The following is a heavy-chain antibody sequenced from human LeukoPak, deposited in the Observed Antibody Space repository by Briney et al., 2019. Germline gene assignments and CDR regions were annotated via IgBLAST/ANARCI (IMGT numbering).Heavy chain of an antibody. CDR1: GGSIGSSSYY. CDR2: VYYSGST. Sequence: SETLSLTCTVSGGSIGSSSYYWGWIRQPPLKLLARIGSVYYSGSTYYNPSLKSRVTISVDTSKNQFSPKLSSVTAADTAVYYCARVYGSGSYYNGYYYYYMDVWGKGTTVTISS. CDR3: ARVYGSGSYYNGYYYYYMDV. D-gene: IGHD3-10*01. J-gene: IGHJ6*03. V-gene: IGHV4-39*01.